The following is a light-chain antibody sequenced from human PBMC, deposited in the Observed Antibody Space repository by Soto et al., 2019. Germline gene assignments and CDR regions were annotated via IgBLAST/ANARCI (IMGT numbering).Light chain of an antibody. CDR3: QQYGSSPVT. CDR1: QSVSSSY. V-gene: IGKV3-20*01. J-gene: IGKJ3*01. CDR2: GAS. Sequence: EMVLTQSPGTLSLSPGERATLSCRASQSVSSSYLAWYQQKPGQAPRLLIYGASSRATGIPDRFSGSGSGTDFTLTISRLEPEDVAVYYCQQYGSSPVTFGPGTKVDIK.